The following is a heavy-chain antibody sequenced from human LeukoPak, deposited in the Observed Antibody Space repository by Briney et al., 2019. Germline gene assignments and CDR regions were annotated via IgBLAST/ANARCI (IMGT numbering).Heavy chain of an antibody. J-gene: IGHJ3*02. CDR3: ARRTYYYDSSGYSDAFDI. V-gene: IGHV3-7*01. Sequence: GGSLRLSCAASGFTFSSYWMSWVRQAPGKGLEWVANIKQDGSEKYYVDSVKGRFTISRDNAKNSLYLQMNSLRAEDTAVYYCARRTYYYDSSGYSDAFDIWGQGTMVTVSS. CDR1: GFTFSSYW. CDR2: IKQDGSEK. D-gene: IGHD3-22*01.